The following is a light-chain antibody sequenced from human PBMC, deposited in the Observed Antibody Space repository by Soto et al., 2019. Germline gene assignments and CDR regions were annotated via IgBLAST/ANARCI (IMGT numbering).Light chain of an antibody. CDR3: QPYNSCSKT. CDR1: QSIGYW. V-gene: IGKV1-5*01. CDR2: AAS. J-gene: IGKJ4*01. Sequence: DIQMTQSPSRLSASVGDRVTITCRASQSIGYWLAWYQQKPGKAPNLLIYAASTLETGVPSRFSGSGYGTEFNSAIASLQPNDSARDYCQPYNSCSKTFGRVTMVEIK.